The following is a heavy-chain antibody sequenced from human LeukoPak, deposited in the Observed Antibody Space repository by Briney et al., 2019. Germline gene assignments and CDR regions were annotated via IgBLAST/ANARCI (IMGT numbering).Heavy chain of an antibody. V-gene: IGHV3-30*18. J-gene: IGHJ6*02. CDR2: ISYDGSNK. D-gene: IGHD3-3*01. Sequence: PGGSLRLSCAASGFTFSSYGMPWVRQAPGKGLEWVAVISYDGSNKYYADSVKGRFTISRDNSKNTLYLQMNSLRAEDTAVYYCAKDSEYDFWSGYYSYYYYYGMDVWGQGTTVTVSS. CDR3: AKDSEYDFWSGYYSYYYYYGMDV. CDR1: GFTFSSYG.